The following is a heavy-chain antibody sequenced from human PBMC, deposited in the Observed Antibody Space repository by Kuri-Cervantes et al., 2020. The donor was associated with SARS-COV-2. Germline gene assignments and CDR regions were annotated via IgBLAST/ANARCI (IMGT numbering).Heavy chain of an antibody. D-gene: IGHD1-26*01. V-gene: IGHV4-34*01. Sequence: GSLRLSCAVYGGSFSGYYWSWIRQPPGKGLEWIGEINHSGSTNYNPSLKSRVTISVDTSKNQFSLKLSSVTAADTAVYYCARQGGSYGGYYFDYWGQGTLVIVSS. CDR1: GGSFSGYY. CDR3: ARQGGSYGGYYFDY. CDR2: INHSGST. J-gene: IGHJ4*02.